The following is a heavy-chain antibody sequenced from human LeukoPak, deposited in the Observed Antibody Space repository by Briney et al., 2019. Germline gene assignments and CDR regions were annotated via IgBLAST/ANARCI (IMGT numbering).Heavy chain of an antibody. CDR2: IYYSVST. J-gene: IGHJ4*02. D-gene: IGHD3-10*01. CDR3: VRGRSSSDS. Sequence: PSETLSLTCTVSGVSISSSYWSWIRQPPGKGLEWIGYIYYSVSTNYNPSLKSRVTMSVDTSKNQFSLKLSSAAAADTAVYYCVRGRSSSDSWGQGTLVTVSS. V-gene: IGHV4-59*01. CDR1: GVSISSSY.